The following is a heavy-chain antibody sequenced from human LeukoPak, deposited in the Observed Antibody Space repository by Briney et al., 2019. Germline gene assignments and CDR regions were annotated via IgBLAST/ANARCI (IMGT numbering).Heavy chain of an antibody. CDR3: ARDRVGYSYGATFDY. CDR2: IIPIFGTA. V-gene: IGHV1-69*13. Sequence: ASVKVSCKASGYTFTSYDINWVRQATGQGLEWMGGIIPIFGTANYAQKFQGRVTITADESTSTAYMELSSLRSEDTAVYYCARDRVGYSYGATFDYWGQGTLVTVSS. D-gene: IGHD5-18*01. CDR1: GYTFTSYD. J-gene: IGHJ4*02.